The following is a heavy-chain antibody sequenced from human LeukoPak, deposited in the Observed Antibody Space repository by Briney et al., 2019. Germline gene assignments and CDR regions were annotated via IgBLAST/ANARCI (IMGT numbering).Heavy chain of an antibody. CDR3: ARVRYSSGWYEPQTDAFDI. D-gene: IGHD6-19*01. J-gene: IGHJ3*02. CDR2: ISSSSSYI. Sequence: GGSLRLSCAASGFTFSSYSMNWVRQAPGKGLEWVSSISSSSSYIYYADSVKGRFTISRDNAKNSLYLQMYSLRAEDTAVYYCARVRYSSGWYEPQTDAFDIWGQGTMVTVSS. V-gene: IGHV3-21*01. CDR1: GFTFSSYS.